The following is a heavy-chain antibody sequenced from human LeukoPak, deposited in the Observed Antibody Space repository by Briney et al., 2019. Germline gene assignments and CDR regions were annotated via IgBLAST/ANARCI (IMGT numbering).Heavy chain of an antibody. Sequence: ASVKVSCKASGYTFTSYDINWVRQATGQGLEWMGWMNPNNGNTGYAQKFQGRVTMTRNTSISTAYMELSSLRSEDTAVYYCASPVGATSNHFDYWGQGTLVTVSS. CDR3: ASPVGATSNHFDY. CDR1: GYTFTSYD. CDR2: MNPNNGNT. D-gene: IGHD1-26*01. V-gene: IGHV1-8*01. J-gene: IGHJ4*02.